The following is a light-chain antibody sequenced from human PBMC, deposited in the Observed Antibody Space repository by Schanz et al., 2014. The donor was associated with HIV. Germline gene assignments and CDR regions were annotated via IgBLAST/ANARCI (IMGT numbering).Light chain of an antibody. V-gene: IGLV2-14*03. CDR2: DVT. J-gene: IGLJ3*02. Sequence: QSALTQPASVSGSPGQSITISCTGTSSDVGVYNYVSWYQQHPGQAPKLLIYDVTYRPSGISNRFSGSKSGYTASLTVSGLQAEDEADYYCSSYEGIHNWVFGGGTKLTVL. CDR1: SSDVGVYNY. CDR3: SSYEGIHNWV.